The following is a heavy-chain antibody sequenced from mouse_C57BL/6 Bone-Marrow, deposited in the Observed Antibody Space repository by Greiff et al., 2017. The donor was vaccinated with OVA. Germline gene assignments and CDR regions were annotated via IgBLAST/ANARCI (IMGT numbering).Heavy chain of an antibody. D-gene: IGHD1-1*01. V-gene: IGHV1-74*01. Sequence: QVHVKQSGAELVKPGASVKVSCKASGYTFTSYWMHWVKQRPGQGLEWIGRIHPSDSDTNYNQKFKGKATLTVDKSSSTAYMQLSSLTSEDSAVYYCANLIYYYGSRLLFDYWGQGTTLTVSS. J-gene: IGHJ2*01. CDR2: IHPSDSDT. CDR1: GYTFTSYW. CDR3: ANLIYYYGSRLLFDY.